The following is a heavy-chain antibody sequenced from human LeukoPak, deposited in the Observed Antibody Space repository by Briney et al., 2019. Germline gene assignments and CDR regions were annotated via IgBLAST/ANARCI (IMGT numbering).Heavy chain of an antibody. Sequence: PGGSLRLSCAASGFTFDDYAMHWVRQAPGKGLEWVSGISWNSGSIGYADSVKGRFTISRDNAKNSLYLQMNSLRAEDTALYYCAKGNDYDSSGYLNDAFDIWGQGTMVTVSS. CDR3: AKGNDYDSSGYLNDAFDI. CDR1: GFTFDDYA. J-gene: IGHJ3*02. CDR2: ISWNSGSI. V-gene: IGHV3-9*01. D-gene: IGHD3-22*01.